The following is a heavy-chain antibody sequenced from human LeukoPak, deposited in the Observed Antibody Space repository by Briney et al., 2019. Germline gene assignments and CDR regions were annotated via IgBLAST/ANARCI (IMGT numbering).Heavy chain of an antibody. V-gene: IGHV3-53*01. CDR2: IYSGGST. CDR3: ARGPLQQWLVRDAFDI. CDR1: GFTFSNYA. J-gene: IGHJ3*02. D-gene: IGHD6-19*01. Sequence: AGGSLRLSCAASGFTFSNYAMSWVRQAPGKGLEWVSVIYSGGSTYYADSVKGRFTISRDNSKNTLYLQMNSLRAEDTAVYYCARGPLQQWLVRDAFDIWGQGTMVTVSS.